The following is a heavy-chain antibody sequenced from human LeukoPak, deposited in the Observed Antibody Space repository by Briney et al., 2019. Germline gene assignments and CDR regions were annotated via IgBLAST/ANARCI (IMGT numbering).Heavy chain of an antibody. CDR1: GYTFTSYD. D-gene: IGHD3-10*01. V-gene: IGHV1-8*01. CDR2: MNPNSGNT. Sequence: GASVKVSCEASGYTFTSYDINWVRQATGQGLEWMGWMNPNSGNTGYAQKFQGRVTMTRNTSISTAYMELSSLRSEDTAVYYCARVYYGSGSQYYYYGMDVWGQGTTVTVSS. J-gene: IGHJ6*02. CDR3: ARVYYGSGSQYYYYGMDV.